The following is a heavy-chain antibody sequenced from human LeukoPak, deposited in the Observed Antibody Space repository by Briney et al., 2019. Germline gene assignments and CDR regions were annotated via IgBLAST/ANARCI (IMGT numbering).Heavy chain of an antibody. CDR2: IYYSGST. CDR3: ARQGDYDILTGYPAGHFDY. J-gene: IGHJ4*02. CDR1: GGSISSYY. D-gene: IGHD3-9*01. Sequence: SETLSLTCTVSGGSISSYYWSWIRQPPGKGLEGIGYIYYSGSTNYNPSLKSRVTISVDTSKNQFSLKLSSVTAADTAVYYCARQGDYDILTGYPAGHFDYWGQGTLVTVSS. V-gene: IGHV4-59*08.